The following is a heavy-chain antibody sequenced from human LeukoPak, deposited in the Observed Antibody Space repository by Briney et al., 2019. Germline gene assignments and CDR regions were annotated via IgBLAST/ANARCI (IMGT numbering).Heavy chain of an antibody. Sequence: PSETLSLTCTVSGGSISSYYWSWIRQPPGKGLEWIGYIYYSGSTNYNPSLKSRVTISVDTSKNQFSLKLSSVTAADTAVYYCARAGSSWYDVSFDYWGQGTLVTVSS. CDR2: IYYSGST. D-gene: IGHD6-13*01. V-gene: IGHV4-59*01. CDR3: ARAGSSWYDVSFDY. CDR1: GGSISSYY. J-gene: IGHJ4*02.